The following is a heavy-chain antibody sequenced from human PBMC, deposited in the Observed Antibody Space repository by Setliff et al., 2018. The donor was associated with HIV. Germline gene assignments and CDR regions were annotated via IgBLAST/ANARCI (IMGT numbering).Heavy chain of an antibody. V-gene: IGHV4-59*11. J-gene: IGHJ4*02. D-gene: IGHD1-7*01. CDR2: IYYSGST. CDR3: AREGEGELPGY. Sequence: SETLSLTCTVSGGSMNIHYWSWIRQPPGKGLEWIGSIYYSGSTNYNPSLKSRVTISLDTSKSQFSLKLSSVTAADTAMYYCAREGEGELPGYWGQGTLVTVSS. CDR1: GGSMNIHY.